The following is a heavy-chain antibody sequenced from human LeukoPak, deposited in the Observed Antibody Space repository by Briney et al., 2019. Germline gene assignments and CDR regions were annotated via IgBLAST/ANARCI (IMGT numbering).Heavy chain of an antibody. CDR1: GGSISRGDYY. Sequence: SQTLSLTCTVSGGSISRGDYYWSWIRQPPGKGLEWIGYIYYSGSTYYTPSLKSRVTISVDPSKNQFSLKLSSVTAADTAVYYCARVPSPYGDYYFDYWGQGTLVTVSS. J-gene: IGHJ4*02. CDR2: IYYSGST. D-gene: IGHD4-17*01. CDR3: ARVPSPYGDYYFDY. V-gene: IGHV4-30-4*01.